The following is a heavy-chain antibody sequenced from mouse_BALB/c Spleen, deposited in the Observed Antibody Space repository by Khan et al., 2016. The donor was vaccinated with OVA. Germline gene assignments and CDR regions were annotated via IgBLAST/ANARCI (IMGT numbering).Heavy chain of an antibody. J-gene: IGHJ3*01. CDR3: ASHLTGSFAY. Sequence: IQLVQSGGDLVKPGGSLKLSCAASGFTFSSYGMSWVRQTPDKRLEWVATISSAGDYTYYPDNVKGRFPISRDNAKNTLYLQMSSLKSEDKAMFYCASHLTGSFAYWGQGTLVTVSA. CDR2: ISSAGDYT. D-gene: IGHD4-1*01. V-gene: IGHV5-6*01. CDR1: GFTFSSYG.